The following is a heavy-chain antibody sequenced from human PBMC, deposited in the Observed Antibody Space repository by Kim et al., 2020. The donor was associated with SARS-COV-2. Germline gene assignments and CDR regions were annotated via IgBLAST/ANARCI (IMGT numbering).Heavy chain of an antibody. CDR1: DASISNTDYY. CDR3: ARGRWQQLKSFWFDP. J-gene: IGHJ5*02. D-gene: IGHD6-13*01. CDR2: IYYSGST. Sequence: SETLSLTCTVSDASISNTDYYWSWIRQHPGKGLEWIGYIYYSGSTYYNPSLKSRVTISLDTSKNQFSLKVRSVTAADTAVYYCARGRWQQLKSFWFDPWGQGTLVTVSS. V-gene: IGHV4-31*03.